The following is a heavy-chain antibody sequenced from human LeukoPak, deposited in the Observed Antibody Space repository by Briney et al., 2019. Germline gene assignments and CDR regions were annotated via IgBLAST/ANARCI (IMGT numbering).Heavy chain of an antibody. Sequence: SETLSLTCTVSGDSISSSFWSWIRQPPGKGLDWIGYIYYSGSTDYHPSLKSRVTISIDTSKNQLSLKVSSVTAADTAVYYCARSPRSDYYYGMDVWGQGTTVTVSS. V-gene: IGHV4-59*01. CDR3: ARSPRSDYYYGMDV. CDR2: IYYSGST. CDR1: GDSISSSF. J-gene: IGHJ6*02.